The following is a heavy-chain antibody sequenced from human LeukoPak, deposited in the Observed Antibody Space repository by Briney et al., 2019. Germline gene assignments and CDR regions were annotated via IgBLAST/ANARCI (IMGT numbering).Heavy chain of an antibody. CDR1: GFTFSGSA. J-gene: IGHJ3*02. V-gene: IGHV3-74*01. D-gene: IGHD2-15*01. CDR2: INSDGSST. CDR3: ASPLGYCSGGSCSDAFDI. Sequence: GGSLRLSCAASGFTFSGSAMHWVRQAPGKGLVWVSRINSDGSSTSYADSVKGRFTISRDNAKNTLYLQMNSLRAEDTAVYYCASPLGYCSGGSCSDAFDIWGQGTMVTVSS.